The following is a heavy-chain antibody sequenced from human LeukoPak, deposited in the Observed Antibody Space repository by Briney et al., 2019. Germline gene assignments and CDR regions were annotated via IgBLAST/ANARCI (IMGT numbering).Heavy chain of an antibody. CDR3: ARGPERKFIRPLGY. V-gene: IGHV4-34*01. CDR1: GGSFSGYH. J-gene: IGHJ4*02. Sequence: PSETLSLTCAVYGGSFSGYHWSWIRQPPGKGLEWIGEINHSGNTNYNPSLKSRVTISVDTSKNQFSLKLSSVTAADTAVYYCARGPERKFIRPLGYWGQGTLVTVSS. CDR2: INHSGNT. D-gene: IGHD3-16*01.